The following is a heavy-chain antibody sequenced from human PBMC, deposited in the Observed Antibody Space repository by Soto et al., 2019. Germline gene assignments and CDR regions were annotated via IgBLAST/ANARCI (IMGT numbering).Heavy chain of an antibody. CDR1: GGSISSGGYY. J-gene: IGHJ5*02. D-gene: IGHD2-15*01. CDR3: ARVPGYCSGGSCCPRGWFDP. V-gene: IGHV4-31*03. CDR2: IYYSGST. Sequence: QVQLQESGPGLVKPSQTLSLTCTVSGGSISSGGYYWSWIRQHPGKGLEWIGYIYYSGSTYYNPSLKSRVTISVDTSKNQFSLKLSSVTAADTAVYYCARVPGYCSGGSCCPRGWFDPWGQGTLVTVSS.